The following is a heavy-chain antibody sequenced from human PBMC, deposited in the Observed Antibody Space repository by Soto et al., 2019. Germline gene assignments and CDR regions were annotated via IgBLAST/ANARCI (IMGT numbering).Heavy chain of an antibody. CDR3: TRRDSMDV. D-gene: IGHD2-15*01. CDR1: GFTFSSFA. V-gene: IGHV3-73*01. Sequence: PGGSLRLSCAASGFTFSSFAMSWVRQAPGKGLEWVGRIRSKVNNYATAYAASVRGRFSISRDDSKNTAYLQMNSLKTEDTAVYYCTRRDSMDVWGHGTTVTISS. J-gene: IGHJ6*02. CDR2: IRSKVNNYAT.